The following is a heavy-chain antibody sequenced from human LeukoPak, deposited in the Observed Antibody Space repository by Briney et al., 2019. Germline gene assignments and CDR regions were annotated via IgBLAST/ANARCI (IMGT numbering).Heavy chain of an antibody. V-gene: IGHV4-39*01. J-gene: IGHJ4*02. CDR3: ARPGIGATVGTFHY. D-gene: IGHD4-23*01. Sequence: PSETLSLTCTVSGGSISSSSYYWGWIRQPPGKGLEWIGSIYYSGSTYYNPSLKSRVTISVYTSKNQFSLKLSSVTAADTAVYYCARPGIGATVGTFHYWGQGTLVTVSS. CDR1: GGSISSSSYY. CDR2: IYYSGST.